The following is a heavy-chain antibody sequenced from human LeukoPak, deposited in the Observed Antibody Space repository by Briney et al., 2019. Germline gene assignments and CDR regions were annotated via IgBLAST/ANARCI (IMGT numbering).Heavy chain of an antibody. J-gene: IGHJ3*02. V-gene: IGHV3-7*04. D-gene: IGHD6-13*01. Sequence: GGSLRLSCAASGFTFSSYWMNWVRQAPGKGLEWVAHIKHDGSEKYYVDSVKGRFTISRDNAKNSLFLQINSLRAEDSAVYYCAKDLGYGAFGIWGQGTMVTVSS. CDR1: GFTFSSYW. CDR2: IKHDGSEK. CDR3: AKDLGYGAFGI.